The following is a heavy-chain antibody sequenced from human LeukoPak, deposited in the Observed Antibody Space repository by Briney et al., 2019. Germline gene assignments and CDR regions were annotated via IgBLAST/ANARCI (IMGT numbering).Heavy chain of an antibody. CDR1: GYTFSNYG. D-gene: IGHD1-26*01. Sequence: ASVKVSCKASGYTFSNYGISWVRQAPGQGLEWMGWISSYNDNTNYAQKLQGRVTMTTDTSTSTAYMELRSLRSDDTAVYYCARYWDQVLGAFDIWGQGTMVTVSS. J-gene: IGHJ3*02. CDR2: ISSYNDNT. V-gene: IGHV1-18*01. CDR3: ARYWDQVLGAFDI.